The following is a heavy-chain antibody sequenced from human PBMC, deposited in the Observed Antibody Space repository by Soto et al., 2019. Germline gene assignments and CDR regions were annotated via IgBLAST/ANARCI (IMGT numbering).Heavy chain of an antibody. Sequence: SETLSLTCAVYGGSFSDYSWTWIRQPPGKALEWIGQINHSGSANYNPSLRSRVIISIGTPKNQFSLELTSVSAADTAVYYCTTRSGGTFDYWGQG. CDR3: TTRSGGTFDY. CDR2: INHSGSA. J-gene: IGHJ4*02. CDR1: GGSFSDYS. D-gene: IGHD3-10*01. V-gene: IGHV4-34*01.